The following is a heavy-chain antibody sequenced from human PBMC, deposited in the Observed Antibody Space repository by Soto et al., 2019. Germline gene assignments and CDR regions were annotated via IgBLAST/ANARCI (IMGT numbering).Heavy chain of an antibody. Sequence: GGSLRLSCAASGFIFTDYSMNWVRQAPGKGLEWVSYINRDSNTIYADSVKGRFTISRDNAKNALYLEMNSLRAEDTAVYYCARDWRWAFDIWGQGTTVTVSS. CDR3: ARDWRWAFDI. D-gene: IGHD3-3*01. CDR1: GFIFTDYS. V-gene: IGHV3-48*01. CDR2: INRDSNTI. J-gene: IGHJ3*02.